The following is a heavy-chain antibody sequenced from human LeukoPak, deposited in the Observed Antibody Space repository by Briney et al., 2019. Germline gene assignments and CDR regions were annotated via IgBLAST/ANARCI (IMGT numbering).Heavy chain of an antibody. D-gene: IGHD6-13*01. CDR3: AGTYSSSWYGQFDY. CDR2: INAGNGNT. V-gene: IGHV1-3*01. CDR1: GYTFTSYA. J-gene: IGHJ4*02. Sequence: ASVKVSCKASGYTFTSYAMHWVREAPGQRLEWMGWINAGNGNTKYSQKFQGRVTITRDTSASTAYMELSSLRSEDTAVYYCAGTYSSSWYGQFDYWGQGTLVTVSS.